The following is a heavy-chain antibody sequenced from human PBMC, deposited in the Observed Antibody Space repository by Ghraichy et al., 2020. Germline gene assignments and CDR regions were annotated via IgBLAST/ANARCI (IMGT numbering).Heavy chain of an antibody. CDR2: IKQDGSEK. CDR1: GFTFSSYW. Sequence: GGSLRLSCAASGFTFSSYWMSWVRQAPGKGLEWVANIKQDGSEKYYVDSVKGRFTISRDNAKNSLYLQMNSLRAEDTAVYYCARDRYSYGYHSGAFDIWGQGTMVTVSS. CDR3: ARDRYSYGYHSGAFDI. V-gene: IGHV3-7*01. D-gene: IGHD5-18*01. J-gene: IGHJ3*02.